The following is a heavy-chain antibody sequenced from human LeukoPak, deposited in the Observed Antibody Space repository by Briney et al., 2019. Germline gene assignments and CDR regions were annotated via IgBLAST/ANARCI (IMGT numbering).Heavy chain of an antibody. CDR1: GFTFSDPA. CDR3: SGADFYDSRAYYLR. CDR2: IRSKANNYAT. Sequence: GGSLRLSCAASGFTFSDPAMHWVRQASGKGLEWVGRIRSKANNYATAYAASVKGRFTISRDDSENTAYLQMNSLKTEDTAVYYCSGADFYDSRAYYLRWGQGTLVTVSS. V-gene: IGHV3-73*01. J-gene: IGHJ4*02. D-gene: IGHD3-22*01.